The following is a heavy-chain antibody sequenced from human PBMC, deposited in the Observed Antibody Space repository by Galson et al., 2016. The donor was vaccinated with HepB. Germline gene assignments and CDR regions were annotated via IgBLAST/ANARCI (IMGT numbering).Heavy chain of an antibody. D-gene: IGHD4-23*01. J-gene: IGHJ4*02. CDR2: ISGSGDST. V-gene: IGHV3-23*01. CDR1: GFSFSNYA. Sequence: SLRLSCAASGFSFSNYAMSWVRQAPGKGLEWVSVISGSGDSTYYADSVKGRFTISRDTSNNTLYLQMNSLRAEDTAVYYCARDREVGPVYGGSPGALGYWGQGIRVTVSS. CDR3: ARDREVGPVYGGSPGALGY.